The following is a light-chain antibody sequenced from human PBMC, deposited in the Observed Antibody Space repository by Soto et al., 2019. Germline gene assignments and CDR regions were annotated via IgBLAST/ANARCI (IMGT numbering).Light chain of an antibody. J-gene: IGLJ1*01. CDR1: SSNIGSNT. CDR2: ANN. Sequence: QLVLTQPPSASGTPGQRVTISCSGSSSNIGSNTVNWYQQLPGTAPKLLIHANNQRPSGVPDRFSGSKSGTSASLAISWLQSEEADYYCAAWDDSLNGYVFETGTKLTVL. CDR3: AAWDDSLNGYV. V-gene: IGLV1-44*01.